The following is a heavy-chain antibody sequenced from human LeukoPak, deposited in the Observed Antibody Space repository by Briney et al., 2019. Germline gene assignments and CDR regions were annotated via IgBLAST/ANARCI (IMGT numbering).Heavy chain of an antibody. V-gene: IGHV3-23*01. CDR3: AKQAYDSPRTDFDD. J-gene: IGHJ4*02. D-gene: IGHD3-22*01. CDR2: VSTSGGST. Sequence: GGSLRLSCAASGLTFSRYAMSWVRQAPGKGLEWVSGVSTSGGSTYYADSVKGRFTISRDNSKNTLHLQMNSLRAEDTAIYYCAKQAYDSPRTDFDDWGQGTLVTVSS. CDR1: GLTFSRYA.